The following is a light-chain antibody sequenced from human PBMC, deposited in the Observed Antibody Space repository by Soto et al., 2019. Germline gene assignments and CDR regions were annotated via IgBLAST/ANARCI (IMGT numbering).Light chain of an antibody. CDR2: AAS. J-gene: IGKJ3*01. CDR3: QQSYGNPG. CDR1: QSISSY. Sequence: DIQMTQSPSSLSASVGDRVTITCRASQSISSYLHWYQQKPGKAPKLLIYAASNLQSGVPSRFSGSRSGADFTLTITSLQPEDFGTFYCQQSYGNPGFAPGTKVHIK. V-gene: IGKV1-39*01.